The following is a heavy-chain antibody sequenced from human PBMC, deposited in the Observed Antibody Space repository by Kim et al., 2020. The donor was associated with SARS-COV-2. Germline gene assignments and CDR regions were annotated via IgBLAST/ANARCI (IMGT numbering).Heavy chain of an antibody. J-gene: IGHJ4*02. V-gene: IGHV4-59*01. Sequence: SETLSLTCTVSGGSISSYYWSWIWKPPGKGLEWIGYIYYCGSTNTNYSLTSRVSITVDTYKNQISLNLSLVTVAATAAAYCERALVGYSSGWYVDYWCQG. D-gene: IGHD6-19*01. CDR2: IYYCGST. CDR1: GGSISSYY. CDR3: ERALVGYSSGWYVDY.